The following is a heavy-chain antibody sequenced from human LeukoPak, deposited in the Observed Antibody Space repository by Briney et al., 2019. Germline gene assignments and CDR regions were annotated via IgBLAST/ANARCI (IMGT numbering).Heavy chain of an antibody. D-gene: IGHD6-13*01. Sequence: SETLSLTCTVSGGSISSGSYFWAWIPQPPGKGLEWIGSTYYSGSTYYNPSLKSRVTISIDTSKNQFSLKLSSVTAADTAVYYCARREQQLVLRAFDIWGQGTMVTVSS. V-gene: IGHV4-39*01. CDR3: ARREQQLVLRAFDI. CDR1: GGSISSGSYF. J-gene: IGHJ3*02. CDR2: TYYSGST.